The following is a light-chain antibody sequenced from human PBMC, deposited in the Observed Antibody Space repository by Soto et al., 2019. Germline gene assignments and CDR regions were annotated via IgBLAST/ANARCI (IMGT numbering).Light chain of an antibody. CDR3: SSYEGINNLGV. CDR1: SSDVGGYKY. Sequence: QSALTQPPSASGSPGQSVTISCTGTSSDVGGYKYVSWYQQHPGKAPKLMIFEVNKRPSGVPDRFSGSKSGNTASLTVSGRQAEDEADYYCSSYEGINNLGVFGTGTKLTVL. CDR2: EVN. V-gene: IGLV2-8*01. J-gene: IGLJ1*01.